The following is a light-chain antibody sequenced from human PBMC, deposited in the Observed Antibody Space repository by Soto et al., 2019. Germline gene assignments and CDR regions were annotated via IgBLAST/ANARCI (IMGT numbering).Light chain of an antibody. CDR1: QSLLDSNGYNY. Sequence: DIVMTQSPLSLSVTPGEPASISCRSSQSLLDSNGYNYLDWYLQRPGQSPQLLIYVSSTRASGVPDRFSGSGSGTDFTLRISRVEADDFGVYYCMQSLQTPRTFGQGTKLEIK. CDR3: MQSLQTPRT. J-gene: IGKJ1*01. V-gene: IGKV2-28*01. CDR2: VSS.